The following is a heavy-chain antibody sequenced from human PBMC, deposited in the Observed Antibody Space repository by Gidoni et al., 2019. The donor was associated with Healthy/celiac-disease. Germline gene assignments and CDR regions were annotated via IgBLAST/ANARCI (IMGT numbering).Heavy chain of an antibody. D-gene: IGHD6-19*01. CDR3: AKKGIWDSSGSPLDY. CDR1: GFNFSSYA. Sequence: EVQLLESGGGLVQPGGYLRLSWAACGFNFSSYAMSWVRQAPGKGREWVSAISGSGGRTYYAEAVKGLFTISIDNSKNTLYLQMNSLRAEDTAVYYCAKKGIWDSSGSPLDYWGQGTLVTVSS. J-gene: IGHJ4*02. V-gene: IGHV3-23*01. CDR2: ISGSGGRT.